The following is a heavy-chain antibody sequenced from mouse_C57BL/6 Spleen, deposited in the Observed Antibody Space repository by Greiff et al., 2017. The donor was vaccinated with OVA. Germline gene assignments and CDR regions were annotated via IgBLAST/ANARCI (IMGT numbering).Heavy chain of an antibody. CDR1: GYSITSGYY. V-gene: IGHV3-6*01. Sequence: EVQLQQSGPGLVKPSQSLSLTCSVTGYSITSGYYWNWIRQFPGNKLEWMGYISYDGSNNYNPSLKNRISITRDTSKNQFFLKLNSVTTEDTATYYCARDRAIYYGNYWYFDVWGTGTTVTVSS. CDR2: ISYDGSN. CDR3: ARDRAIYYGNYWYFDV. J-gene: IGHJ1*03. D-gene: IGHD2-1*01.